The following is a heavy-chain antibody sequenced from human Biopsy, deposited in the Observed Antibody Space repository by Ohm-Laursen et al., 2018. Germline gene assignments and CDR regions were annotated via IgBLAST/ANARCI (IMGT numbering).Heavy chain of an antibody. D-gene: IGHD2-2*02. J-gene: IGHJ4*02. V-gene: IGHV3-23*01. Sequence: LRLSCAASGFTLSDHYIDWVRQAPGKGLEWVSTISGSGGNTYYADSVRGRFTVSRDGSKSTLYLQMSSLSAEDAAFYYCAKGGYCTTSSCYMDLDYWGQGTLVTVSS. CDR1: GFTLSDHY. CDR2: ISGSGGNT. CDR3: AKGGYCTTSSCYMDLDY.